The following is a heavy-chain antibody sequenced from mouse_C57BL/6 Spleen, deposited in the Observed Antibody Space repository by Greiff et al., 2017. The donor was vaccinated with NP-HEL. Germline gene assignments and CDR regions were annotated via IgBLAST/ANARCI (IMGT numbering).Heavy chain of an antibody. Sequence: EVMLVESGGGLVKPGGSLKLSCAASGFTFSDYGMHWVRQAPEKGLEWVAYISSGSSTNYYADTVKGRFTISRDNAKNTLFLQMTSLRAEDTAIYYCARGSSNYYYLDYWGQGTTLTVSS. D-gene: IGHD2-5*01. J-gene: IGHJ2*01. V-gene: IGHV5-17*01. CDR2: ISSGSSTN. CDR1: GFTFSDYG. CDR3: ARGSSNYYYLDY.